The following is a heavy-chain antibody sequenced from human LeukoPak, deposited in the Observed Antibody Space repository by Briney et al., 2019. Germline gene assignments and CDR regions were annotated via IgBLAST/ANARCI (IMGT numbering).Heavy chain of an antibody. CDR1: GFTFSSYS. Sequence: QPGGSLRLSCAASGFTFSSYSMKWVRQAPGKGLEWVSYIGSSSGPIYYADSVKGRFTISRDNAKNSVYLQMNSLRVEDTAVYYCARVWSGYSGSGYWGQGTLVTVSS. CDR2: IGSSSGPI. V-gene: IGHV3-48*01. CDR3: ARVWSGYSGSGY. D-gene: IGHD5-12*01. J-gene: IGHJ4*02.